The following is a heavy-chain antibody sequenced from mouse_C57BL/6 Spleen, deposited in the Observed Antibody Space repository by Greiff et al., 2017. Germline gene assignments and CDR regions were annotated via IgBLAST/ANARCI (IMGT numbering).Heavy chain of an antibody. CDR2: ISSGGSYT. CDR3: ASHYGSSPFDY. Sequence: EVQRVESGGDLVKPGGSLKLSCAASGFTFSSYGMSWVRQTPDKRLEWVATISSGGSYTYYPDSVKGRFTISRDNAKNTLYLQMSSLKSEDTAMYYCASHYGSSPFDYWGQGTTLTVSS. J-gene: IGHJ2*01. CDR1: GFTFSSYG. D-gene: IGHD1-1*01. V-gene: IGHV5-6*01.